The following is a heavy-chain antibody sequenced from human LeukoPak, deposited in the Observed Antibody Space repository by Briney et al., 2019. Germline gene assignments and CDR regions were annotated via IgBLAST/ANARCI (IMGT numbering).Heavy chain of an antibody. CDR1: GGSFSGYY. J-gene: IGHJ4*02. V-gene: IGHV4-34*01. CDR2: INHSGST. D-gene: IGHD5-18*01. Sequence: SETLSLTCAVYGGSFSGYYWSWIRQPPGKGLEWIGEINHSGSTNYNLSLKSRVTISVDTSKNQFSLKLSSVTAADTAVYYCARIRGYSYGYRFDYWGQGTLVTVSS. CDR3: ARIRGYSYGYRFDY.